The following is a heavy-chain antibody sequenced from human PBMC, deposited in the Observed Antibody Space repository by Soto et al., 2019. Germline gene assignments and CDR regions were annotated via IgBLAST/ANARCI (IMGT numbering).Heavy chain of an antibody. CDR1: GCTGSSNY. V-gene: IGHV3-66*01. D-gene: IGHD2-15*01. J-gene: IGHJ6*03. CDR2: IYSGGST. Sequence: VGSLRLSCAASGCTGSSNYMSWVRQATGKGLEWVSVIYSGGSTYYADSVKGRFTISRDNSKNTLYLQMNSLRAEDTAVYYCARDCGGSCYSHYYYYMDVWGKGTTVTVSS. CDR3: ARDCGGSCYSHYYYYMDV.